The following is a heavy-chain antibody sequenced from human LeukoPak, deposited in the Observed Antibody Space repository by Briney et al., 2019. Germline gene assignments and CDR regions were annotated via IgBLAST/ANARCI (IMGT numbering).Heavy chain of an antibody. CDR2: ISGSGGST. D-gene: IGHD4-17*01. CDR1: GFTFSSYA. CDR3: AKTSGAYGDPYYMDV. J-gene: IGHJ6*03. V-gene: IGHV3-23*01. Sequence: GGSLRLSCAASGFTFSSYAMSWVRQAPGKGLEWVSAISGSGGSTYYADSVKGRFTISRDNSKNTLYLQMNGLRAEDTAVYYCAKTSGAYGDPYYMDVWGKGTTVTVSS.